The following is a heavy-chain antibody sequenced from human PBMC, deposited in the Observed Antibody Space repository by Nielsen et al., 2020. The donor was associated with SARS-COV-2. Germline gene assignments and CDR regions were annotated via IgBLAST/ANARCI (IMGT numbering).Heavy chain of an antibody. CDR2: ISYDGSNK. V-gene: IGHV3-30*04. Sequence: GESLKISCAASGFTFSSYAMHWVRQAPGKGLEWVAVISYDGSNKYYADSVKGRFTISRDNSKNTLYLQMNSLRAEDTAVYYCAKVWSPLFGSYGMDVWGQGTTVTVSS. CDR3: AKVWSPLFGSYGMDV. J-gene: IGHJ6*02. CDR1: GFTFSSYA. D-gene: IGHD1-14*01.